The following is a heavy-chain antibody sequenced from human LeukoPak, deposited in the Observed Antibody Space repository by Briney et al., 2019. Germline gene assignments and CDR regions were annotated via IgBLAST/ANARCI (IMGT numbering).Heavy chain of an antibody. CDR1: GYTFTSYG. V-gene: IGHV1-18*01. CDR3: ARVDCSGGSCYQPYYYYYGMDV. J-gene: IGHJ6*02. CDR2: ISAYNGNT. D-gene: IGHD2-15*01. Sequence: ASVKVSCKASGYTFTSYGISWVRQAPGQGLEWMGGISAYNGNTNYAQKLQGRVTMTTDTSTSTAYMELRSLRSDDTAVYYCARVDCSGGSCYQPYYYYYGMDVWGQGTTVTVSS.